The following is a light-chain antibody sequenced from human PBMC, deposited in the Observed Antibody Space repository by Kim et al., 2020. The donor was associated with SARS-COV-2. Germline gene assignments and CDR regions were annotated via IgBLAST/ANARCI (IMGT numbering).Light chain of an antibody. V-gene: IGLV2-23*02. Sequence: PGHSITISCTGTSSEVGNYNLVSWYQQHPGKAPKLMIYEVTKRPSGVSNRFSGSKSGNTASLTISGLQAEDEADYYCCSYAGSRNVFGGGTQLTVL. J-gene: IGLJ7*01. CDR1: SSEVGNYNL. CDR2: EVT. CDR3: CSYAGSRNV.